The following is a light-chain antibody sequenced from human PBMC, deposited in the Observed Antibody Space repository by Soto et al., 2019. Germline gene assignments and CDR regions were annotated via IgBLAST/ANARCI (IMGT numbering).Light chain of an antibody. CDR3: IQDYNYPRT. CDR2: AAY. V-gene: IGKV1-6*02. CDR1: QDINVY. Sequence: IQMTQSPSSVSASIGDTVTITCRASQDINVYLNWYQQRPGKAHKLLIYAAYTLQSGVQSRFSASGSGTDFTLTIRSLQPEDFATYYCIQDYNYPRTFGPGTKVDIK. J-gene: IGKJ1*01.